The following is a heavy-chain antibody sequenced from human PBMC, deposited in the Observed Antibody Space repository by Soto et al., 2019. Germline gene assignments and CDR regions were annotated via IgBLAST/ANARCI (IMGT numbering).Heavy chain of an antibody. V-gene: IGHV1-69*06. CDR1: GGTFSSYA. CDR2: IIPIFGTA. J-gene: IGHJ5*02. D-gene: IGHD2-15*01. CDR3: ARGSRRWWIDP. Sequence: ASVKVSCKASGGTFSSYAISWVRQAPGQGLEWMGGIIPIFGTANYAQKFQGRVTINADKSTSTAYMELSSLRSEDTAVHYCARGSRRWWIDPWGQGTLVTVSS.